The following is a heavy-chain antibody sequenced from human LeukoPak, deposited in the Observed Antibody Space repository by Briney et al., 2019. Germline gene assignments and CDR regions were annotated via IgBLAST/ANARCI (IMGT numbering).Heavy chain of an antibody. Sequence: PTETLSLTCGVSGGSFSSHYWTWIRQPPGKGLEWIGEINPRGSTNYNPSLESRVTVSADTSRNQLSLSLTSVTAADSAVYFCARGLRQGSAWSWGPKEKSYQYMDVWGTGTTVIVSS. J-gene: IGHJ6*04. CDR1: GGSFSSHY. V-gene: IGHV4-34*01. CDR3: ARGLRQGSAWSWGPKEKSYQYMDV. D-gene: IGHD6-19*01. CDR2: INPRGST.